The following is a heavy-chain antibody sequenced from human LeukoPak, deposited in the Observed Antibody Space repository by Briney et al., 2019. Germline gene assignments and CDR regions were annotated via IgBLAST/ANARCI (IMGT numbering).Heavy chain of an antibody. CDR2: INHSGST. CDR3: ARGAPPGY. J-gene: IGHJ4*02. Sequence: SETLSLTCTVSGGSISSSTYYWSWIRQPPGKGLEWIGEINHSGSTNYNPSLKSRVTISVDTSKNQFSLKLSSVTAADTAVYYCARGAPPGYWGQGTLVTVSS. CDR1: GGSISSSTYY. V-gene: IGHV4-39*07.